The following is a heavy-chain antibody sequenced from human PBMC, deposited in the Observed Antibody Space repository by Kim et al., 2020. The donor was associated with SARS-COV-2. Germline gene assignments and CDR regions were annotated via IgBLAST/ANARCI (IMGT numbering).Heavy chain of an antibody. V-gene: IGHV3-23*01. CDR3: AKGGSWFDY. J-gene: IGHJ4*02. CDR2: ISSTGGDT. CDR1: GFTFSNYA. D-gene: IGHD6-13*01. Sequence: GGSLRLSCVASGFTFSNYAMTWVRQTPEKGLEWVSAISSTGGDTFYADSVKCRFTVSRDNSRNTMYLQMNSLTAEDTALYYFAKGGSWFDYWGQGTLVTVSS.